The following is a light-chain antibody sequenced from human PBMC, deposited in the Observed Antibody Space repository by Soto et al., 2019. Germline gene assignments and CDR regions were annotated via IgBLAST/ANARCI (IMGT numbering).Light chain of an antibody. CDR2: EDI. CDR1: SSNIGARYE. CDR3: QSYDSSLSGVV. V-gene: IGLV1-40*01. J-gene: IGLJ2*01. Sequence: QSVLTQPPSVSGAPGQTVTISCTGSSSNIGARYEVHWYQQLPGTAPKLLIYEDIKRPSGIPDRFSGSKSGASASLAITGLLPEDEAEYYCQSYDSSLSGVVFGGGPKLTVL.